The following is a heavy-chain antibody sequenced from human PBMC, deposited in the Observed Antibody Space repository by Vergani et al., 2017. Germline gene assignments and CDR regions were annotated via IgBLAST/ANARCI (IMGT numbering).Heavy chain of an antibody. V-gene: IGHV3-11*01. CDR3: ARDLVYDFWSGGPPDY. Sequence: QVQLVESGGGVVQPGRSLRLSCAASGFTFSDYYMSWIRQAPGKGLEWVSYISSSGSTIYYADSVKGRFTISRDNAKNSLYLQMNSLRAEDTAVYYCARDLVYDFWSGGPPDYWGQGTLVTVSS. CDR2: ISSSGSTI. D-gene: IGHD3-3*01. CDR1: GFTFSDYY. J-gene: IGHJ4*02.